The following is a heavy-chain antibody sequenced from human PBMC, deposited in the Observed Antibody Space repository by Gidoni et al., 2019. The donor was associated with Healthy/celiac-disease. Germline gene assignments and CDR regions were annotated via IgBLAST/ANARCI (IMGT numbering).Heavy chain of an antibody. V-gene: IGHV1-46*03. CDR3: ATYTSGWTGAFNI. J-gene: IGHJ3*02. Sequence: QVQLVQSGAEVKRPGASVRASCKASVDTVIGFYLHWLRRAPVQGLEWMGFIKPSGTHATYAQKFQGRLSMTTDRSTSTVYLELSSLRSEDTALYFCATYTSGWTGAFNIWGQGTEVTVSS. D-gene: IGHD6-19*01. CDR1: VDTVIGFY. CDR2: IKPSGTHA.